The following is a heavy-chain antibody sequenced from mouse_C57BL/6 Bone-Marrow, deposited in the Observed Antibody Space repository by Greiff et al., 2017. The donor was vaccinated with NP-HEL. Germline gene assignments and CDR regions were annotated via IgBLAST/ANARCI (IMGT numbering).Heavy chain of an antibody. CDR2: IYPGSGST. V-gene: IGHV1-55*01. D-gene: IGHD2-1*01. J-gene: IGHJ2*01. CDR1: GYTFTSYW. CDR3: AREDFYGNPYYLDY. Sequence: QVQLQQPGAELVKPGASVKMSCKASGYTFTSYWITWVKQRHGQGLEWIGDIYPGSGSTNSNEKFKSKATLTVDKSSSTAYMQLSSLTSEDSAVYYCAREDFYGNPYYLDYWGQGTTLTVSS.